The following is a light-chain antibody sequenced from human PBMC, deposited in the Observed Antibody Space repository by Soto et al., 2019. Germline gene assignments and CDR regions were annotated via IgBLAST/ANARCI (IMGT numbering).Light chain of an antibody. CDR1: QSISSW. CDR3: QQYNSYSYT. V-gene: IGKV1-5*01. CDR2: DAS. Sequence: DIQMTQSPSTLSASVGDRVTITCRASQSISSWLAWYQQKPGKAPKLLIYDASSLESGVPSRFSGSGSGTEFTLTIRSLHPDAFATYYCQQYNSYSYTFGQGTKVDIK. J-gene: IGKJ2*01.